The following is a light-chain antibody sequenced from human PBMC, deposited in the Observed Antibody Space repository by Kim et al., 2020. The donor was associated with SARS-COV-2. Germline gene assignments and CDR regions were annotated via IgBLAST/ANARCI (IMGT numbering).Light chain of an antibody. J-gene: IGKJ1*01. CDR3: QQYGDSRT. CDR1: QGVGSKY. CDR2: GAS. Sequence: LSPGERATLSCRASQGVGSKYLAWYQQKPGQAPRLLIYGASSRATGIPDRFSGSGSGKDFTLTISGLEPEDFAVYYCQQYGDSRTFGQGTKVEI. V-gene: IGKV3-20*01.